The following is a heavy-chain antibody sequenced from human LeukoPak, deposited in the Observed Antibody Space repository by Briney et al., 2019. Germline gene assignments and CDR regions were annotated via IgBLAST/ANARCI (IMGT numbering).Heavy chain of an antibody. CDR1: GYSFTSYW. J-gene: IGHJ1*01. D-gene: IGHD4-23*01. Sequence: GESLKISCKGSGYSFTSYWIGWVRQMPGKGLEWMGVIYPDDSDTRYSPSFQGQVTISADKSISTAYLQWSSLKASDTAMYYCASRTVVGQGYFQHWGQGTLVTVSS. CDR3: ASRTVVGQGYFQH. V-gene: IGHV5-51*01. CDR2: IYPDDSDT.